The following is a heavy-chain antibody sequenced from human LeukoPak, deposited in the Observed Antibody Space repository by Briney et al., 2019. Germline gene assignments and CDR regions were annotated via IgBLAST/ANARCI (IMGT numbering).Heavy chain of an antibody. CDR3: ARGNWAEDGYFDY. V-gene: IGHV3-48*04. Sequence: PGGSLRLSCAASGFTFSSYSMNWVRQAPGKGLEWVPYISSSSSTIYYADSVKGRFTISRDNAKNSLYLQMNSLRAEDTAVYYCARGNWAEDGYFDYWGQGTLVTVSS. D-gene: IGHD7-27*01. J-gene: IGHJ4*02. CDR2: ISSSSSTI. CDR1: GFTFSSYS.